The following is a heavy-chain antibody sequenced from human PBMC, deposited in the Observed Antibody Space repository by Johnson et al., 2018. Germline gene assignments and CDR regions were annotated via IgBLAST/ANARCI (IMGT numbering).Heavy chain of an antibody. CDR2: IKSDGSST. V-gene: IGHV3-74*01. CDR3: ARRNGPYYYDGMDV. J-gene: IGHJ6*02. D-gene: IGHD1-1*01. Sequence: VQLQESGGGLVQPGGSLRLSCAASGFTFSSYWMHWVRQAPGKGLVWVPRIKSDGSSTSYAVSVKGRFTIYRDNAKNTRFLQMNSLRAEETAGYYWARRNGPYYYDGMDVWGQGTTVTFSS. CDR1: GFTFSSYW.